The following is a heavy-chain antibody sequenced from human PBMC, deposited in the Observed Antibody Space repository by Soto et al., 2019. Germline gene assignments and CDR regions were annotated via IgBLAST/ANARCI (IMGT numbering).Heavy chain of an antibody. CDR1: GGSFSGYI. J-gene: IGHJ6*02. Sequence: PSETLSLTCAVHGGSFSGYIWTWIRQPPGKGLQWIGQINHSGSTYYNPSLKSRVIISMHTSNDQFSLELTSVTAADTAVYSCARHPGYCSGSSCYGYYTMDVWGQGTTVTV. V-gene: IGHV4-34*01. CDR3: ARHPGYCSGSSCYGYYTMDV. CDR2: INHSGST. D-gene: IGHD2-2*01.